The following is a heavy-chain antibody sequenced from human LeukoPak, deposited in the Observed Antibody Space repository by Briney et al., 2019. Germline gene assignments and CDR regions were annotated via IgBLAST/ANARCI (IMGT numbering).Heavy chain of an antibody. CDR1: GYSISSGYY. CDR2: IFRAGNT. V-gene: IGHV4-38-2*01. D-gene: IGHD4-23*01. Sequence: SETLSLTCALSGYSISSGYYWGSIRQPPGKGLEWIGTIFRAGNTYYNPSLKSRVTISVDTSKHQFSLKLSSVTAADTATYYCARVVTLGGNDYWGQGTLVTVSS. CDR3: ARVVTLGGNDY. J-gene: IGHJ4*02.